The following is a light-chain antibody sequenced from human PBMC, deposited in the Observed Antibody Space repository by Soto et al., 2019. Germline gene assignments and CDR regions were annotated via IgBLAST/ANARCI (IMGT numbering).Light chain of an antibody. Sequence: SYVLTQPPSVSVAPGKTARITCGGTNIGSKSVHWYQQKPGQAPVLVIYYDSDRPSGIPERFSGSNSGNTATLTISRVEAGDEADYYCQVWDSSSDPWVFGGGTKLTVL. CDR2: YDS. CDR1: NIGSKS. V-gene: IGLV3-21*04. CDR3: QVWDSSSDPWV. J-gene: IGLJ3*02.